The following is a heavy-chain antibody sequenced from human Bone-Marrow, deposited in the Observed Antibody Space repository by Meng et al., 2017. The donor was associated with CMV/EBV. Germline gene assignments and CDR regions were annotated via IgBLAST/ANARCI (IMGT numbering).Heavy chain of an antibody. CDR2: INSDWSST. CDR1: GFTFSSYW. CDR3: ARARYYGSGIAGMDV. D-gene: IGHD3-10*01. Sequence: GGSLRLSCAASGFTFSSYWMHWVRQAPGKGLVWVSRINSDWSSTSYADSVKGRFTISRDNAKNTLYLQMNSLRAEDTAVYYCARARYYGSGIAGMDVWGQGTTVTVSS. V-gene: IGHV3-74*01. J-gene: IGHJ6*02.